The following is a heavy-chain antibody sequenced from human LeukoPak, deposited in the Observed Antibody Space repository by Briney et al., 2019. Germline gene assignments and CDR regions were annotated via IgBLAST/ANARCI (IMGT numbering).Heavy chain of an antibody. J-gene: IGHJ6*04. V-gene: IGHV3-30*19. CDR3: ARDRSDYYYYYGMDV. CDR2: ISYDGSNK. CDR1: GFTFRSYG. Sequence: PRGSRRLSCAASGFTFRSYGMHWVRQAPGKGLEWVAVISYDGSNKYYADSVKGRFTISRDNSKNTLYLQMNSLRAEDTAVYYCARDRSDYYYYYGMDVWGEGTTVTVSS.